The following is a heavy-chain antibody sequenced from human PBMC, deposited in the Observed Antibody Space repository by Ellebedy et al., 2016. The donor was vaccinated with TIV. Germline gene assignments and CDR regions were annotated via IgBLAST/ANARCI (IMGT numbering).Heavy chain of an antibody. CDR1: GGSISSSY. D-gene: IGHD3-16*01. V-gene: IGHV4-4*07. J-gene: IGHJ6*02. CDR3: ARAPGRYWGIHYGMDV. Sequence: MPSETLSLTCTVSGGSISSSYWRCIRKPAGKGLEWLGRIYASGITNYNPSLKSRLYMSIDTSKNQFSLKLTSVTAADTAVYYCARAPGRYWGIHYGMDVWGQGTTVTVSS. CDR2: IYASGIT.